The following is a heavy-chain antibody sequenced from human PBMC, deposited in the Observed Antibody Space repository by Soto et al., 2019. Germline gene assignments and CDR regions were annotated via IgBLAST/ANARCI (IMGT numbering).Heavy chain of an antibody. Sequence: PGGSLRLSCAASGFTFSSYAMSWVRQAPGKGLEWVSAISGSGGSTYYADSVKGRFTISRDNSKNTLYLQMNSLRAEDTAVYYCAKIPGGFAKWLVRYYFDYWGQGTLVTVSS. J-gene: IGHJ4*02. CDR2: ISGSGGST. CDR3: AKIPGGFAKWLVRYYFDY. V-gene: IGHV3-23*01. D-gene: IGHD6-19*01. CDR1: GFTFSSYA.